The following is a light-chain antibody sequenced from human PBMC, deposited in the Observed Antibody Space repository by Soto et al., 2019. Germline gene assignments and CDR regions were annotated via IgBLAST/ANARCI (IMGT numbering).Light chain of an antibody. CDR1: QGIRSS. CDR2: AES. CDR3: LQDYTYPWT. V-gene: IGKV1-6*01. J-gene: IGKJ1*01. Sequence: IQMTQSPSCLSASVGDRFTITCRASQGIRSSSGWCQQKPGKAPRLLISAESILQSGVPSRFSGSASGTDFTLTISSLQPEDVASYYCLQDYTYPWTFGQGTKVDI.